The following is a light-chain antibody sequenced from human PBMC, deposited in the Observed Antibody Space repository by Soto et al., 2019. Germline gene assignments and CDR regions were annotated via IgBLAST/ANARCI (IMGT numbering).Light chain of an antibody. CDR1: SSNIGSNT. CDR2: SNN. CDR3: AAWDDSLNGLV. Sequence: QSVLTQPPSASGTPGQRVTISCSGSSSNIGSNTVNWYQQLPGTAPKLLTYSNNQRPSGVPDRFSGSKSGTSASLAISGLQSVDEADYYCAAWDDSLNGLVFGTGTKVTVL. J-gene: IGLJ1*01. V-gene: IGLV1-44*01.